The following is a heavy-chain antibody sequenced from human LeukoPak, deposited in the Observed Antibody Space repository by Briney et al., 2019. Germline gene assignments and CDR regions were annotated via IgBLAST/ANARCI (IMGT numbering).Heavy chain of an antibody. D-gene: IGHD6-6*01. CDR2: IVVGSGNT. Sequence: SVKVSCKASGFTFTSSAMQWVRQARGQRLEWIGWIVVGSGNTNYAQKFQERVTITRDMSTSTAYMELSSLRSEDTDVYYCAGSSSRSGVAFDIWVQGTMVTVCS. V-gene: IGHV1-58*02. CDR3: AGSSSRSGVAFDI. J-gene: IGHJ3*02. CDR1: GFTFTSSA.